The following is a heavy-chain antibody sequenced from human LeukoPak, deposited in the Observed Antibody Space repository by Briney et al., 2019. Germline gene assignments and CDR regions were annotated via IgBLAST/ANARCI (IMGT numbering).Heavy chain of an antibody. CDR1: GFTFSSYA. Sequence: GGSLRLSCAASGFTFSSYAMSWVRQAPGKGLEWVSAICYSGGNTYYADSVKGRFTISRDNSKNTLYLQMNSLRAEDTAVYYCATWGPSSGCSDYWGQGTLVTVSS. J-gene: IGHJ4*02. CDR2: ICYSGGNT. V-gene: IGHV3-23*01. D-gene: IGHD6-19*01. CDR3: ATWGPSSGCSDY.